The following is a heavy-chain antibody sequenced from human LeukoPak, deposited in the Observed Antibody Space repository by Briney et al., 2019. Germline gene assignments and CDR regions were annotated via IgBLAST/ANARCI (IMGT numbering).Heavy chain of an antibody. J-gene: IGHJ4*02. V-gene: IGHV4-30-2*01. CDR2: IYHSGST. CDR1: GGSISSGGYS. CDR3: ARGRIAAAGTNYFDY. D-gene: IGHD6-13*01. Sequence: SETLSLTCAASGGSISSGGYSWSWIRQPPGKGLEWIGYIYHSGSTYYNPSLKSRVTISVDTSKNQFFLKLSSVTAADTAVYYCARGRIAAAGTNYFDYWGQGTLVTVSS.